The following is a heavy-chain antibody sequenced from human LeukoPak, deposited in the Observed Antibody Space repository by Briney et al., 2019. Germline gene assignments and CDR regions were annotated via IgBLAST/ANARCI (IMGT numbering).Heavy chain of an antibody. CDR3: AKQYDLDY. CDR2: VSGSGSGT. Sequence: GGSLRLSCAASGFTFSDYAMTWVRQAPGKGLEWVSAVSGSGSGTYYADSVEGRFTISRDNSKNTLYLQMNSLRVGDTAVYYCAKQYDLDYWGQGTLVTVSS. D-gene: IGHD3-3*01. J-gene: IGHJ4*02. V-gene: IGHV3-23*01. CDR1: GFTFSDYA.